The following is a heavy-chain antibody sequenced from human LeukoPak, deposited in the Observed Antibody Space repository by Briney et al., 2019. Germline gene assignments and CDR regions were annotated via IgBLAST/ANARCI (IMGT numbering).Heavy chain of an antibody. J-gene: IGHJ4*02. D-gene: IGHD2-2*02. V-gene: IGHV1-18*01. CDR3: ARGKCISSSCYMESGFDY. Sequence: ASVKVSCKASGYTFTSYGISWVRQAPGQGLEWMGWISAYNGNTNYAQKFQGRVTMTRDTSISTAYMELSRLGSDDTAVYYCARGKCISSSCYMESGFDYWGQGTLVTVSS. CDR2: ISAYNGNT. CDR1: GYTFTSYG.